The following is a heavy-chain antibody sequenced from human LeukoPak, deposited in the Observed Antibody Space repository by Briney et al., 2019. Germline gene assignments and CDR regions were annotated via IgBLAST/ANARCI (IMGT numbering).Heavy chain of an antibody. CDR2: ISVYNGYT. CDR3: ARGGHWSGGRCPIVDMDV. Sequence: ASVKLSCXTAGYIFTVNGISWVRHAPGQGHELMGWISVYNGYTIYTQKVQGRVTMTIDTSTATAYMDLRRLAFDATAVYYCARGGHWSGGRCPIVDMDVWGKGTTVTVSS. CDR1: GYIFTVNG. J-gene: IGHJ6*03. V-gene: IGHV1-18*01. D-gene: IGHD2-15*01.